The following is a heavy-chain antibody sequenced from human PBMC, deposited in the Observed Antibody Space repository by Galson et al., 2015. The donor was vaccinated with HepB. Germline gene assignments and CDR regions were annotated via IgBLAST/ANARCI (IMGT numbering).Heavy chain of an antibody. CDR1: GYPLSQLS. CDR3: AKDQEAERYFDWVCDH. J-gene: IGHJ4*02. CDR2: FDPDDGDR. D-gene: IGHD3-9*01. Sequence: SVKVSCKVSGYPLSQLSMHWVRQPPGKGLEWMGCFDPDDGDRVYARKFQGRVIMTEDTSTGTAYMELRSLRAEDTAVYYCAKDQEAERYFDWVCDHWGQGTLVTVSS. V-gene: IGHV1-24*01.